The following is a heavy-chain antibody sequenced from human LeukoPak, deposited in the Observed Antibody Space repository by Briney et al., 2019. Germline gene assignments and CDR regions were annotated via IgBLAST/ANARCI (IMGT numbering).Heavy chain of an antibody. V-gene: IGHV3-21*01. J-gene: IGHJ3*02. CDR3: ASFPPYMVRTDAFDI. Sequence: PGGSLRLSCAASGLTLSSYSMNWVRQAREKGLEWVSSISRSSAYIYYADSVKGRFTISRDNAKNSLYLQMNSLRAEDTAVYYCASFPPYMVRTDAFDIWGQGTMVTVSS. CDR2: ISRSSAYI. D-gene: IGHD3-10*01. CDR1: GLTLSSYS.